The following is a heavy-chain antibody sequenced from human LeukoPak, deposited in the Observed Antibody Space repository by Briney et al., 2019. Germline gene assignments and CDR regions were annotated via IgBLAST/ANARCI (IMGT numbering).Heavy chain of an antibody. J-gene: IGHJ4*02. Sequence: GGSLRLSCAASGFSFSSYAMSWVRQAPGKGLEWVSAISGSGDSTYYADSVKGRFTISRDNSKNTLYLQMNSLRAEDTAVYYCARERFSSSSPGYYFDYWGQGTLVTVSS. V-gene: IGHV3-23*01. CDR2: ISGSGDST. D-gene: IGHD6-6*01. CDR3: ARERFSSSSPGYYFDY. CDR1: GFSFSSYA.